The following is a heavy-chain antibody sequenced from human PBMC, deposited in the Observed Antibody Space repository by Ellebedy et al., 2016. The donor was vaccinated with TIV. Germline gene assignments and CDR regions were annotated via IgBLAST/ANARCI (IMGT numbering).Heavy chain of an antibody. V-gene: IGHV3-23*01. J-gene: IGHJ4*02. CDR2: VGRSDETT. CDR1: GFTFSNYV. CDR3: ARGGFDAYYLDY. Sequence: GESLKISCAASGFTFSNYVMNWIRLAPGKGLEWVSTVGRSDETTYYAGSVEGRVTISRDNAKNTVYLHMNSLRADDTAVYYCARGGFDAYYLDYWGQGTLVTVSS.